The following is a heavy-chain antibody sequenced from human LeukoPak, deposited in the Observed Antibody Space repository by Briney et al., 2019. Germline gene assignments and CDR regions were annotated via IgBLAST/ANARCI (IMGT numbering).Heavy chain of an antibody. CDR2: IIPILGIA. V-gene: IGHV1-69*04. D-gene: IGHD3-22*01. CDR3: ARKGASYDDNGYFLD. Sequence: GASVKVSCKTSGYNFNIYGISWVRQAPGQGLEWMGRIIPILGIANYAQKFQGRVTTTADKSTSTAYMELSSLRSEDTAVYYCARKGASYDDNGYFLDWGQGTLVTVSS. CDR1: GYNFNIYG. J-gene: IGHJ4*02.